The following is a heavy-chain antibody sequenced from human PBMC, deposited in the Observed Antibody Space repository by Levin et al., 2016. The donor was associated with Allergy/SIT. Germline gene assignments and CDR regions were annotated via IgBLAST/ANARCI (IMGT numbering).Heavy chain of an antibody. Sequence: SVKVSCKASGGTFSSYAISWVRQAPGQGLEWMGGIIPIFGTANYAQKFQGRVTITADESTSTAYMELSSLRSEDTAVYYCAKDSDYGDYGFNYWGQGTLVTVSS. V-gene: IGHV1-69*13. J-gene: IGHJ4*02. CDR3: AKDSDYGDYGFNY. D-gene: IGHD4-17*01. CDR2: IIPIFGTA. CDR1: GGTFSSYA.